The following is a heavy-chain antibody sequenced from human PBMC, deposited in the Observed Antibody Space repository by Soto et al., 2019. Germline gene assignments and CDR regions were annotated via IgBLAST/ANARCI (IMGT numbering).Heavy chain of an antibody. V-gene: IGHV3-66*01. CDR2: IYSGGST. CDR1: GFTVSSNY. J-gene: IGHJ4*02. CDR3: ATFPSYRPYLFDY. D-gene: IGHD3-16*02. Sequence: GGSLRLSCAASGFTVSSNYMSWVRQAPGKGLEWVSVIYSGGSTYYADSVKGRFTISRDNSKNTLYLQMNSLRAEDTAVYYCATFPSYRPYLFDYWGQGTLVTVSS.